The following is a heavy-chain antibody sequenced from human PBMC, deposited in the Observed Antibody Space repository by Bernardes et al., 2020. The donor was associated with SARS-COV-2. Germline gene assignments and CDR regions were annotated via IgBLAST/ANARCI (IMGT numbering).Heavy chain of an antibody. J-gene: IGHJ6*02. CDR1: GGSFRAYY. CDR3: ATAIAAAGNPDDYYYYYGMDV. D-gene: IGHD6-13*01. Sequence: SENRSLTGAVYGGSFRAYYWSWIRQSPEKGLEWIGEINHSGSTSYNPSLKSRVTISIDTSKNQFSLKLSSVTAADTAVYYCATAIAAAGNPDDYYYYYGMDVWGQGTTVTVSS. CDR2: INHSGST. V-gene: IGHV4-34*01.